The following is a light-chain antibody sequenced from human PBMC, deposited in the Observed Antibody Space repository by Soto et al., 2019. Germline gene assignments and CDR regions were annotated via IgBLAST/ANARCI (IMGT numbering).Light chain of an antibody. Sequence: EIVLTQSKATLSLSPGERATLSCSASQSVSSSYLAWYQQKPGQAPRLLIYGASSRATGIPDRFSGSGSGTDFTLTISRLEPEDFAVYYCQQYGSSPRTFGQGTKVDI. CDR3: QQYGSSPRT. CDR1: QSVSSSY. V-gene: IGKV3-20*01. J-gene: IGKJ1*01. CDR2: GAS.